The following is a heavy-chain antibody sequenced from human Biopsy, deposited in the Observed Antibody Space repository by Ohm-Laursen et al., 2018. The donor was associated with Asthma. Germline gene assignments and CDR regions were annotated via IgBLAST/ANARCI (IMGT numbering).Heavy chain of an antibody. J-gene: IGHJ6*02. CDR1: GVSISGSF. Sequence: SETLSLTCVVSGVSISGSFWGWIRQSPGKGLEWIGHMSYTGSTNYNPSLESRVTISLDDSKNQFSLKLSSVTATDTAVYYCARGSSSRLSQWELLVSGGKRAHSYYGMDVWGQGTTVTVSS. CDR3: ARGSSSRLSQWELLVSGGKRAHSYYGMDV. CDR2: MSYTGST. V-gene: IGHV4-59*01. D-gene: IGHD1-26*01.